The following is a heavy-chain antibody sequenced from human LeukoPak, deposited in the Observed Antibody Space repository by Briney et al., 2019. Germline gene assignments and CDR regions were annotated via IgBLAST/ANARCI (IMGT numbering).Heavy chain of an antibody. D-gene: IGHD3-22*01. CDR1: GGSISSGYY. J-gene: IGHJ4*02. CDR3: ARVSPENSSGYYYDDYYFDY. Sequence: SETLSLTCTVSGGSISSGYYWGWIRQPPGKGLEWIGSIYHSGSTYYNPSLKSRVTISVDTSKNQFSLKLSSVTAADTAVYYCARVSPENSSGYYYDDYYFDYWGQGTLVTVSS. V-gene: IGHV4-38-2*02. CDR2: IYHSGST.